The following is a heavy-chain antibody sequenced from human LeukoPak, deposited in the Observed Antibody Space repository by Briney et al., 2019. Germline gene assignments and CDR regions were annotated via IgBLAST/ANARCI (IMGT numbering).Heavy chain of an antibody. J-gene: IGHJ4*02. V-gene: IGHV3-53*01. CDR2: MYTGGTT. CDR1: GFSVSDAH. Sequence: GGSLRLSCAASGFSVSDAHMSWVRQAPGKGLEWVSAMYTGGTTYYADSVTGRFTISRDKSKNTLYLQMNSLRVEDTAVYYCAKDEVTSGGGLASWGQGTLVTVSS. CDR3: AKDEVTSGGGLAS. D-gene: IGHD3-10*01.